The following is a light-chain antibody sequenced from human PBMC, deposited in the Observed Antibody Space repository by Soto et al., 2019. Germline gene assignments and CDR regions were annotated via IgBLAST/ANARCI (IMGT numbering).Light chain of an antibody. Sequence: DIQMTQSPSTLSASVGDRVTITCRASQSISSWLAWYQQKPGKAPKLLIYDASSLESGVPSRFRGSGSGKEFTLTISSPQPDDFATYYCQQYNSYRTFGQGTKVDIK. J-gene: IGKJ1*01. CDR2: DAS. CDR1: QSISSW. CDR3: QQYNSYRT. V-gene: IGKV1-5*01.